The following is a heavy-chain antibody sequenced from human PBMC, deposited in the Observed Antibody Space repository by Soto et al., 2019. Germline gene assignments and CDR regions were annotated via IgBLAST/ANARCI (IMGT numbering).Heavy chain of an antibody. CDR1: GYTLTELS. J-gene: IGHJ4*02. V-gene: IGHV1-24*01. D-gene: IGHD2-15*01. CDR3: ATDKGYCSGGSCYSFDY. CDR2: FDPEDGET. Sequence: GASVKVSCKVSGYTLTELSMHWVRQAPGKGLEWMGGFDPEDGETIYAQKFQGRVTMTEDTSTDTAYMELSSLRSEDTAVYYCATDKGYCSGGSCYSFDYWGQGTLVTVSS.